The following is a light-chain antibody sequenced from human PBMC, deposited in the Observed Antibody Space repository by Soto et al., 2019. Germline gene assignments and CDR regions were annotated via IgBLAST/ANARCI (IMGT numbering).Light chain of an antibody. CDR1: SSNIGAGYD. V-gene: IGLV1-40*01. Sequence: QSVLTQPPSVSGAPGQRVTISCTGSSSNIGAGYDVHWYQQLPGTAPKILIYGNTNRPSGVPDRFSGSKSGTSASLAITGLQAEDEADYYCHSYDSSLSVNYVFGTGTKLTVL. CDR2: GNT. J-gene: IGLJ1*01. CDR3: HSYDSSLSVNYV.